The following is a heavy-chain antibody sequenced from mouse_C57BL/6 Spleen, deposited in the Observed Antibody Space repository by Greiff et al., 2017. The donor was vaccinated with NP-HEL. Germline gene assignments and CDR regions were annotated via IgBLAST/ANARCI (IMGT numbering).Heavy chain of an antibody. Sequence: VQLQQSGPELVKPGASVKISCKASGYTFTDYYMNWVKQSHGKSLEWIGDINPNNGGTSYNQTFKGKATLTVDKSSSTAYMELRSLTSEDSAVYYCARVATGGYFDVWGTGTTVTVAS. CDR3: ARVATGGYFDV. J-gene: IGHJ1*03. D-gene: IGHD1-1*01. CDR1: GYTFTDYY. V-gene: IGHV1-26*01. CDR2: INPNNGGT.